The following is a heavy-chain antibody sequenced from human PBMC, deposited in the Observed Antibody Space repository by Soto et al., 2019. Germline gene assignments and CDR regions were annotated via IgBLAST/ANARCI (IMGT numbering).Heavy chain of an antibody. J-gene: IGHJ4*02. CDR2: IYYSGST. CDR1: GGSISSGGYY. Sequence: SETLSLTCTVSGGSISSGGYYWSWIRQHPGKGLEWIGYIYYSGSTYYNPSLKSRVTISVDTSKNQFSLKLNSVTAADTAVYYCASRRSSPYFDYWGQGTPVTVSS. V-gene: IGHV4-30-4*08. D-gene: IGHD6-13*01. CDR3: ASRRSSPYFDY.